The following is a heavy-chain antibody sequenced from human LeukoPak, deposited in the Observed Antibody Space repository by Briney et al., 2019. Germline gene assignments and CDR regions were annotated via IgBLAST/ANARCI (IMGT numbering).Heavy chain of an antibody. CDR3: ARENSGSYREFDY. V-gene: IGHV4-34*01. J-gene: IGHJ4*02. CDR2: INHSGST. CDR1: GGSFSGYY. Sequence: PSETLSLTCAVYGGSFSGYYWSWIRQPPGKGLEWIGEINHSGSTNYNPSLKSRVTISVDTSKNQFSLKLSSVTAADTAVFYCARENSGSYREFDYWGQGTLVTVSS. D-gene: IGHD1-26*01.